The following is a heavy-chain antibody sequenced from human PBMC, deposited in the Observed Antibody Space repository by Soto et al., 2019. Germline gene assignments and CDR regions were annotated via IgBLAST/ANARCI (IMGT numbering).Heavy chain of an antibody. J-gene: IGHJ4*02. V-gene: IGHV4-59*01. CDR3: ARDGYDGSGSPYPAY. D-gene: IGHD3-10*01. CDR1: GGSMSEYF. CDR2: IYYLGST. Sequence: SETLSLTCSVSGGSMSEYFWSWIRQSPGKGLEWIGYIYYLGSTDCNPSLKSRVTISVDTSKRQFSLRLTSVTAADTAVYYCARDGYDGSGSPYPAYWGPGTQVTVSS.